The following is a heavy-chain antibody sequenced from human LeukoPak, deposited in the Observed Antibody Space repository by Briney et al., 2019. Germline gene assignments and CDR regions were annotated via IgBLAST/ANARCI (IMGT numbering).Heavy chain of an antibody. CDR3: ARGRGSGRKENWFDT. V-gene: IGHV1-8*01. J-gene: IGHJ5*02. CDR1: VYTFTSYD. CDR2: MNPNSGNT. Sequence: GASVKVSCKASVYTFTSYDINWVRQATGQGLEWMGWMNPNSGNTGYAQKFQGRVTMTRNTSISTAYMEMSSLRSEDTAVYYCARGRGSGRKENWFDTWGQGTLVTVSS. D-gene: IGHD3-10*01.